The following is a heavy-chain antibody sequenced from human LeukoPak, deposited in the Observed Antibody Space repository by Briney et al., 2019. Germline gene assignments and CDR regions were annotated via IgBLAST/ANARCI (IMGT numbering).Heavy chain of an antibody. CDR2: INPNSGGT. Sequence: ASVKVSFKASGYTFTVYYMHWVRQAPGQGLEWMGWINPNSGGTNYAQKFQGRATMTRDTSISTAYMELSRLRSDDTAVYYCARVAGYCSGGSCYGGSPDAFDIWGQGTMVTVSS. CDR1: GYTFTVYY. CDR3: ARVAGYCSGGSCYGGSPDAFDI. J-gene: IGHJ3*02. D-gene: IGHD2-15*01. V-gene: IGHV1-2*02.